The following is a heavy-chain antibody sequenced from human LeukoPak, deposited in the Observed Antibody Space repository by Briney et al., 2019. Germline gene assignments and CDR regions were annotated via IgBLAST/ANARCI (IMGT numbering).Heavy chain of an antibody. CDR3: ASEMVTFGGVIAYDY. CDR1: GFTFSSYS. J-gene: IGHJ4*02. V-gene: IGHV3-21*01. CDR2: ISSSSSYI. D-gene: IGHD3-16*02. Sequence: GGSLRLSCAASGFTFSSYSMNWVRQAPGKGLEWVSSISSSSSYIYYADSVKGRFTISRDNAKNSLYLQMNSLRAEDTAVYYCASEMVTFGGVIAYDYWGQGTLVTVSS.